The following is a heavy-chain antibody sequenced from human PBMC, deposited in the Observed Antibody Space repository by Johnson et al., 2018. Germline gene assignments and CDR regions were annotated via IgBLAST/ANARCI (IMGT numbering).Heavy chain of an antibody. J-gene: IGHJ6*03. CDR2: INSAGSST. Sequence: EVQLLEAGGGLVQPGGSLRLSCAASGFTFSSYWMHWVRQAPGKGLVWVSRINSAGSSTSYADSVKVRFTISRDNATNTLYLQMNSLRAEDTAVYYCARGGRSIAAAGTQSYYYYYMDVWGKGTTVTVSS. CDR3: ARGGRSIAAAGTQSYYYYYMDV. D-gene: IGHD6-13*01. V-gene: IGHV3-74*01. CDR1: GFTFSSYW.